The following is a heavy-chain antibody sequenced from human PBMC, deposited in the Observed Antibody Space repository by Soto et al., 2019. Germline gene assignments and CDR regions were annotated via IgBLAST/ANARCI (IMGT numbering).Heavy chain of an antibody. J-gene: IGHJ6*02. CDR1: GGTFSSYA. CDR3: ATHWTGVPRYYDGMDG. D-gene: IGHD2-8*02. CDR2: IIPIFGTA. Sequence: QVQLVQSGAEVKKPASSVKVSCKASGGTFSSYAISWVRQAPGQGLEWMGGIIPIFGTADYAQKFQGRVTITADESTSTAYMELSSLRSEDTAVYYCATHWTGVPRYYDGMDGWGQGTTVTVSS. V-gene: IGHV1-69*12.